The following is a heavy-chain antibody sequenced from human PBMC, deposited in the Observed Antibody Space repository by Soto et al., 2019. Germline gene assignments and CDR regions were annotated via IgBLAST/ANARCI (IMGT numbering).Heavy chain of an antibody. D-gene: IGHD7-27*01. CDR2: INHSGST. Sequence: SETLSLTCAVYGGSFSGYYWSWIRQPPGKGLEWIGEINHSGSTNYNPSLESRVTISVDTSKNQFSLKLSSVTAADTAVYYCASLGPTIDYWGRGTQVTVSS. V-gene: IGHV4-34*01. CDR3: ASLGPTIDY. CDR1: GGSFSGYY. J-gene: IGHJ4*02.